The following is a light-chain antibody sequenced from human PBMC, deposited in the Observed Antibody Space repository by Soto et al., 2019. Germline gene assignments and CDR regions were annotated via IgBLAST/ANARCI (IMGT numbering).Light chain of an antibody. J-gene: IGLJ1*01. CDR2: DVS. CDR3: SAFTGTTYV. V-gene: IGLV2-14*03. Sequence: QSVLTQPASVSGSPGQSITISCTGTSSDVGGNKYVSWYQHYPGKAPKLMICDVSSRPSGVSNRFSGSKSGNTASLTISGLQAEDEADYYCSAFTGTTYVFGTGTKVTVL. CDR1: SSDVGGNKY.